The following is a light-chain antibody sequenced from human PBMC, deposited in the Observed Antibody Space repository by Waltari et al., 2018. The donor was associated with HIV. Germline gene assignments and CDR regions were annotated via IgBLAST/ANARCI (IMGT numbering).Light chain of an antibody. Sequence: VLTQSPVSLCLSPGERATLSCGASQTINSNFLAWYQQRLGLPPSLLIYDASKRASGVPDRFSGAGSGTDFTLTINRLDPEDSAVYFCQQYSYSPWTFGQWTKV. J-gene: IGKJ1*01. CDR2: DAS. CDR3: QQYSYSPWT. V-gene: IGKV3D-20*01. CDR1: QTINSNF.